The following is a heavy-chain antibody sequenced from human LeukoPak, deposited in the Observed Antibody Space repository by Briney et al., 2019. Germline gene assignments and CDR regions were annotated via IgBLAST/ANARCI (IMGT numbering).Heavy chain of an antibody. V-gene: IGHV4-61*02. Sequence: PSKTLSLTCTVSGDSISSGDYYWSWIRQPAGKGLEWIGRISSSGSTNYNPSLKSRVTISVDTSKNQFSLKLSSVTAADTAVYYCARDDNGSSWYATVVGYFDLWGRGTLVTVSS. CDR3: ARDDNGSSWYATVVGYFDL. CDR1: GDSISSGDYY. J-gene: IGHJ2*01. D-gene: IGHD6-13*01. CDR2: ISSSGST.